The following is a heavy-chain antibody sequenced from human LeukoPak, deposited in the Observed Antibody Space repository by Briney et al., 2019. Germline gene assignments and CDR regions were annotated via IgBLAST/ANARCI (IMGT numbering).Heavy chain of an antibody. CDR1: GGSISSYY. CDR2: IYYSGST. Sequence: IPSETLSLTCTVSGGSISSYYWSWIRQPPGKGLEWIGYIYYSGSTNYNPSLKSRVTISVDTSKNQFSLKLSSVTAADTAVYYCARSDIWGSYRFLDYWGQGALVTVSS. J-gene: IGHJ4*02. CDR3: ARSDIWGSYRFLDY. D-gene: IGHD3-16*02. V-gene: IGHV4-59*08.